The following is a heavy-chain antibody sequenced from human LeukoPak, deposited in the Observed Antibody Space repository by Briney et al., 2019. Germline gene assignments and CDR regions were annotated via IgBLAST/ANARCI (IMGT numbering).Heavy chain of an antibody. CDR3: ATLVGGTSGWFDP. CDR1: GGTFSSYA. J-gene: IGHJ5*02. V-gene: IGHV1-69*04. Sequence: ASVKVSCKASGGTFSSYAISWVRQAPGQGLEWMGRITPILGIANYAQKFQGRVTITADKSTSTAYMELRSLRSDDTAVYYCATLVGGTSGWFDPWGQGTLVTVSS. CDR2: ITPILGIA. D-gene: IGHD1-26*01.